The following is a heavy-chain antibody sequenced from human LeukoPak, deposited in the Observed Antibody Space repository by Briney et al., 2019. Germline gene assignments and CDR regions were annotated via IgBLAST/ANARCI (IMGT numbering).Heavy chain of an antibody. D-gene: IGHD3-22*01. V-gene: IGHV3-23*01. Sequence: GGSLRLSCAASGFTFSSYAMSWVRQAPGKGLEWVSAISGSGGSTYYAGSVKGRFTISRDNSKNTLYLQMNSLRAEDTAVYYCAKRTGYYDSSGPIDYWGQGTLVTVSS. CDR3: AKRTGYYDSSGPIDY. CDR1: GFTFSSYA. CDR2: ISGSGGST. J-gene: IGHJ4*02.